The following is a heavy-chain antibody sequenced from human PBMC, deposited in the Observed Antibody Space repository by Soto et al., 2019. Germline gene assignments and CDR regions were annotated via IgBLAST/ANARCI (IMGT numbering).Heavy chain of an antibody. Sequence: QVQLVESGGGVVQPGRSLRLSCAASGFTFSRYPMYWVRQAPGKGLEWVAVITYDGNNKYYADSVKGRFTISRDNAKNTLSLQMNNRRPEDTAVYYCAKGVGSYYFDYWGQGTLVTVSS. CDR2: ITYDGNNK. J-gene: IGHJ4*02. CDR3: AKGVGSYYFDY. D-gene: IGHD1-26*01. CDR1: GFTFSRYP. V-gene: IGHV3-30-3*01.